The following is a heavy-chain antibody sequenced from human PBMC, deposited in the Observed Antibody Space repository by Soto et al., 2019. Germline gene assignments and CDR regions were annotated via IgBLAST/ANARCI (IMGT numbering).Heavy chain of an antibody. CDR3: ARDPPYCSSTSCTYYYYYMDV. Sequence: ASVKVSCKASGYTFTSYGISWVRQAPGQGLEWMGWISAYNGNTNYAQKLQGRVTMTTDTSTSTAYMELRSLRSDDTAVYYCARDPPYCSSTSCTYYYYYMDVWGKGTTVTVS. CDR2: ISAYNGNT. CDR1: GYTFTSYG. V-gene: IGHV1-18*01. D-gene: IGHD2-2*01. J-gene: IGHJ6*03.